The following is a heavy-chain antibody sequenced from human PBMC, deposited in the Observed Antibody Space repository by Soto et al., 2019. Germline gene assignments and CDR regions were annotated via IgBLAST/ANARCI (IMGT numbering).Heavy chain of an antibody. V-gene: IGHV1-2*02. CDR2: IKPNSGGT. Sequence: GASVKVSCKASGSTFTGYFMHWVRQALGQGLEWMGSIKPNSGGTNYAQKFQGRVTMTWDTSINTVYMEWSRLRSDETAVYYCARDSWSDDYGDYILWGQGTLVTVSS. CDR3: ARDSWSDDYGDYIL. D-gene: IGHD4-17*01. CDR1: GSTFTGYF. J-gene: IGHJ1*01.